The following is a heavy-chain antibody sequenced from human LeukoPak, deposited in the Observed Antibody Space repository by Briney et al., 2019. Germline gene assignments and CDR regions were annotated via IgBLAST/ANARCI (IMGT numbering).Heavy chain of an antibody. V-gene: IGHV3-30*02. Sequence: GGSLRLSWAASGFTFSTYGMHWVRQAPGTGLEWVALIRYDGSKKYYADSVKGQFTISRDNSKNTLYLQMKSLRAEDTAVYYCAKISSGYYSHFDYWGQGTLVTVSS. CDR1: GFTFSTYG. CDR2: IRYDGSKK. D-gene: IGHD3-22*01. CDR3: AKISSGYYSHFDY. J-gene: IGHJ4*02.